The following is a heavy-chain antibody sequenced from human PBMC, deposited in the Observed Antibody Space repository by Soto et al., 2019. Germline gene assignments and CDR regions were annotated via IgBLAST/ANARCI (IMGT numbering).Heavy chain of an antibody. CDR2: ISWDGGST. CDR1: GFTFDDYT. Sequence: GSLRLSCAASGFTFDDYTMHWVRQAPGKGLEWVSLISWDGGSTYYADSVKGRFTISRDNSKNSLYLQMNSLRTEDAALYYCAKDVFGSSSIYYYGMDVWGQGTTVTVSS. V-gene: IGHV3-43*01. J-gene: IGHJ6*02. CDR3: AKDVFGSSSIYYYGMDV. D-gene: IGHD6-6*01.